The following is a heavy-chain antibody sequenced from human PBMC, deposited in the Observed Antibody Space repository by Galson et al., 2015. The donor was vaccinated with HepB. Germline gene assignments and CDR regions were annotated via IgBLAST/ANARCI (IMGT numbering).Heavy chain of an antibody. V-gene: IGHV3-23*01. D-gene: IGHD4-11*01. J-gene: IGHJ6*02. Sequence: SLRLSCAASGFTFSSYAMSWVRQAPGKGLQWVAGISGSGGSTYYADSVKGRFTISRDNSKNRLYLQMNSLRAEDTVVYYCAKASGADSKYVNYYYYNGMDIWGQGTLVTVSS. CDR3: AKASGADSKYVNYYYYNGMDI. CDR1: GFTFSSYA. CDR2: ISGSGGST.